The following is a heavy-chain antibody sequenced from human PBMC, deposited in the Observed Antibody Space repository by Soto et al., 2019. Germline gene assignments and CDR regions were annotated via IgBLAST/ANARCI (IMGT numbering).Heavy chain of an antibody. D-gene: IGHD5-18*01. CDR3: ARDNGYSFDY. CDR1: GGSLSSGGYY. CDR2: IYYSGST. Sequence: PLETLSLTCTGSGGSLSSGGYYWSWTRQHPGKGLEWIGYIYYSGSTYYNPSLKSRVTISVDTSKNQFSLKLSSVTAADTAVYYCARDNGYSFDYWGQGTLVTVSA. V-gene: IGHV4-31*03. J-gene: IGHJ4*02.